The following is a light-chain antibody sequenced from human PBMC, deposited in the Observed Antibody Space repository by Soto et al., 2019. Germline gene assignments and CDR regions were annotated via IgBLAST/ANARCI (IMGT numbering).Light chain of an antibody. Sequence: TLSSFPGDRVTLSCRASQAVNTRLAWYQHRPGQAPRLLIYLASNRAAGVPARFSGSGSGTDFTLTISDVEPEDFAVYYCHQRQSWPRTFGQGTKVDIK. CDR1: QAVNTR. V-gene: IGKV3-11*01. J-gene: IGKJ1*01. CDR2: LAS. CDR3: HQRQSWPRT.